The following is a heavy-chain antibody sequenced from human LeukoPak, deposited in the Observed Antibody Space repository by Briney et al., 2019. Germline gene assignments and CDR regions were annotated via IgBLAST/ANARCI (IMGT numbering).Heavy chain of an antibody. D-gene: IGHD2-8*02. CDR3: ARETLVDYYYYYMDV. J-gene: IGHJ6*03. CDR2: IYTSGST. V-gene: IGHV4-4*07. Sequence: PSETLSLTCAVYGGSFSGYYWSWIRQPAGKGLEWIGRIYTSGSTNYNPSLKSRVTMSVDTSKNQFSLKLSSVTAADTAVYYCARETLVDYYYYYMDVWGKGTTVTISS. CDR1: GGSFSGYY.